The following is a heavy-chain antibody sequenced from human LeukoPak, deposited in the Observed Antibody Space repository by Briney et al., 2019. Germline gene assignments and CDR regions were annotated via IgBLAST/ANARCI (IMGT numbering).Heavy chain of an antibody. Sequence: GGSLRLSCAASGFTFSSYAMSWVRQAPGKGLEWVSAISGGGGSTYYTDSVKGLFTISRDNSKNTLYLQMNSLRAEDTAVYYCAKRKGPYYYGSGSHTPHYYYMDVWGKGTTVTVSS. V-gene: IGHV3-23*01. J-gene: IGHJ6*03. CDR3: AKRKGPYYYGSGSHTPHYYYMDV. CDR1: GFTFSSYA. CDR2: ISGGGGST. D-gene: IGHD3-10*01.